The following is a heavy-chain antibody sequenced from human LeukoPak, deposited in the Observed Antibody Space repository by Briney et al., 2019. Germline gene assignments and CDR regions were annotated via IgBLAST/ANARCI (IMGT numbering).Heavy chain of an antibody. CDR1: GFTFSRYA. CDR3: ARDTFQPGLIDS. J-gene: IGHJ4*02. Sequence: PPGGSLRLSCAASGFTFSRYAMNWVRQAPGKGLEWVSYINTDSSDIHYADSVKGRFTISRDNARNTLYLQLSSLRAEDSAVYYCARDTFQPGLIDSWGQGTLVTVSS. D-gene: IGHD2-2*01. V-gene: IGHV3-48*04. CDR2: INTDSSDI.